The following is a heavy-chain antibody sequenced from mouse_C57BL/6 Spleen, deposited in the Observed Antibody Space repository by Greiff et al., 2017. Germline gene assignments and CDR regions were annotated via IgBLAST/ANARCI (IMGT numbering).Heavy chain of an antibody. CDR1: GYPFPSSW. CDR2: IHPNSGIT. V-gene: IGHV1-64*01. Sequence: QVQLQQPGAELVKPGASVKLSCKASGYPFPSSWLPWLKPRPGQGLEWIGMIHPNSGITNYNEKFKSKATLTVDKASSTAYMQLSSLTSEDSAVYYCAREGTMIFDYWGQGTTLTVSS. D-gene: IGHD2-4*01. CDR3: AREGTMIFDY. J-gene: IGHJ2*01.